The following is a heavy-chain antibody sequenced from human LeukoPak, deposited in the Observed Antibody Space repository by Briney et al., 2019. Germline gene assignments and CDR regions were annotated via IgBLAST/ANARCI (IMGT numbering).Heavy chain of an antibody. V-gene: IGHV3-9*01. D-gene: IGHD3-10*01. CDR2: FDYNSGRI. Sequence: GRSLRLSCAVSGFTFVNYAIHWVRQAPGKGLEWVSGFDYNSGRIDYADSVKGRFTISRDNAKNSLYLQMNSLRAEDTAVYYCARMVRHDFLNYYGMDVWGQGTTVTVSS. CDR1: GFTFVNYA. CDR3: ARMVRHDFLNYYGMDV. J-gene: IGHJ6*02.